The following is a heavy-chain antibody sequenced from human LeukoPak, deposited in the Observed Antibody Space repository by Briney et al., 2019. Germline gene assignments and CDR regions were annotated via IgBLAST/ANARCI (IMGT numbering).Heavy chain of an antibody. V-gene: IGHV4-59*08. CDR3: ARQRLLWFGESNSGLDY. J-gene: IGHJ4*02. CDR2: IYYSGST. Sequence: PSETLSLTCTVSGGCISSYYWNWIRQPPGKGLEWIGYIYYSGSTNYNPSLKSRVTMSVDTSKNQFSLKLTSVTAADTAVYYCARQRLLWFGESNSGLDYWGKGTLVTVSS. CDR1: GGCISSYY. D-gene: IGHD3-10*01.